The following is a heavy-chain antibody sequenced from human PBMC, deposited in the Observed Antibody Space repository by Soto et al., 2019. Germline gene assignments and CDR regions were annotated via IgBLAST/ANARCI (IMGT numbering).Heavy chain of an antibody. CDR1: GFTFDDYA. CDR2: ISWNSGSI. V-gene: IGHV3-9*01. Sequence: GGSLRLSCAASGFTFDDYAMHWVRQAPGKGLEWVSGISWNSGSIGYADSVKGRFTNSRDNAKNSLYLQMNSLRAEDTALYYCAKDLYSSSSIFDYWGQGTLGTVAS. D-gene: IGHD6-6*01. J-gene: IGHJ4*02. CDR3: AKDLYSSSSIFDY.